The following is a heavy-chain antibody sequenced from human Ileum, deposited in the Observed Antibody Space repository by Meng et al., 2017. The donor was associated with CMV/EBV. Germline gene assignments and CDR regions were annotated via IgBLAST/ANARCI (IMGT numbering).Heavy chain of an antibody. CDR2: IYYSGST. D-gene: IGHD6-13*01. V-gene: IGHV4-59*01. CDR1: GGSISSYY. CDR3: ARVQPSSSWSRGNNWFDP. Sequence: GSLRLSCTVSGGSISSYYWSWIRQPPGKGLEWIGYIYYSGSTNYNPSLKSRVTISVDTSKNQFSLKLSSVTAADTAVYYCARVQPSSSWSRGNNWFDPWVQGTLVTVS. J-gene: IGHJ5*02.